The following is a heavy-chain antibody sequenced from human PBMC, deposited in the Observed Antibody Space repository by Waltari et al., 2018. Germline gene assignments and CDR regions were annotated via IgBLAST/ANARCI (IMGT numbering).Heavy chain of an antibody. V-gene: IGHV4-61*09. J-gene: IGHJ4*02. D-gene: IGHD6-6*01. CDR3: AREAEYSSSSDDY. CDR2: IYTSGST. Sequence: QVQLQESGPGLVKPSQTLSLTCTVSGGSISSGSYYWSWIRQPAGKGLEWIGYIYTSGSTTYNPTLRRRVTISVDTSKNQFSLKRSSVTAADTAVYYCAREAEYSSSSDDYWGQGTLVTVSS. CDR1: GGSISSGSYY.